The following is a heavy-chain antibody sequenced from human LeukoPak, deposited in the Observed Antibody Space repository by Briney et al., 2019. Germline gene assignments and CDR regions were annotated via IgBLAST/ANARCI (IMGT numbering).Heavy chain of an antibody. CDR2: ISYDGSNK. CDR3: AKDIAYYDILSEGYFDY. J-gene: IGHJ4*02. Sequence: GSLRLSCAASGFTFSSYGMHWVRQAPGKGLEWVAVISYDGSNKYYADSVKGRFTISRDNSKNTLYLQMNSLRAEDTAVYYCAKDIAYYDILSEGYFDYWGQGTLVTVSS. D-gene: IGHD3-9*01. V-gene: IGHV3-30*18. CDR1: GFTFSSYG.